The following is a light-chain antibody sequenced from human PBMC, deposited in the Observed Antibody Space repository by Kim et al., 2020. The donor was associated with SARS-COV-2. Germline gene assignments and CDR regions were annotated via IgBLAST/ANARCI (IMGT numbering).Light chain of an antibody. V-gene: IGKV3-15*01. CDR1: QTIGRS. J-gene: IGKJ1*01. Sequence: EIAMMQSPATLSVSPGERATLSCRASQTIGRSLAWYQQRPGQAPRLLIYGVSTRATGIPARFSGSGSETEFTLTISSLQSEDFAVYYCQHYNHWPPWTFGQGTKLEIK. CDR3: QHYNHWPPWT. CDR2: GVS.